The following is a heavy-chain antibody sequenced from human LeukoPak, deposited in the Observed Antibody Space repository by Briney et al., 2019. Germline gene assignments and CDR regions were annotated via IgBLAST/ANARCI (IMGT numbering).Heavy chain of an antibody. V-gene: IGHV4-31*03. CDR2: IYYTGST. CDR1: GGSITNGVYY. CDR3: GGTGRSWASIDY. Sequence: PSETLSLTCTVSGGSITNGVYYWSWIRQHPGKGLEWIGHIYYTGSTYYNPSLKSRVTISRDTSKNQFSLKLSSVTAADTAVYYCGGTGRSWASIDYWGQGTLVTVSS. D-gene: IGHD1-1*01. J-gene: IGHJ4*02.